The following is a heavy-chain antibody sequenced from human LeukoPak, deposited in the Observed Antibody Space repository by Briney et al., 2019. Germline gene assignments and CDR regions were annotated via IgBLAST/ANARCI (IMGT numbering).Heavy chain of an antibody. CDR1: GGSISSSNYY. Sequence: SETLSLTCTVSGGSISSSNYYWGWIRQPPGTGLEWIGSIYYSGSTYYNPSLKSRVTISVDTSKNQFSLKLSSVTAADTAVYYCAGAYSSSAVVVYWGQGTLVTVSS. D-gene: IGHD6-6*01. J-gene: IGHJ4*02. V-gene: IGHV4-39*07. CDR3: AGAYSSSAVVVY. CDR2: IYYSGST.